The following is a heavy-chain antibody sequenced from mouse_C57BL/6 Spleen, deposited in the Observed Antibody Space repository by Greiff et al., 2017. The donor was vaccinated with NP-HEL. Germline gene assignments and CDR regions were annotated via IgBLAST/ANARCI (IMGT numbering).Heavy chain of an antibody. V-gene: IGHV1-69*01. Sequence: QVQLQQSGAELVMPGASVKLSCKASGYTFTSYWMHWVKQRPGQGLEWIGEIDPSDSYTNYNQKFKGKSTLTVDKSSSTAYMQLSSRTSEDSAVYYCARSGSNFYAMDYWGQGTSVTVSS. CDR3: ARSGSNFYAMDY. CDR1: GYTFTSYW. CDR2: IDPSDSYT. J-gene: IGHJ4*01. D-gene: IGHD2-5*01.